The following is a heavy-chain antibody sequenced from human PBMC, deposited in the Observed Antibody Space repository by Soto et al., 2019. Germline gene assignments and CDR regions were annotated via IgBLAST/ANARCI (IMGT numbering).Heavy chain of an antibody. Sequence: QVQLQESGPGLVKPSETLSLTCTVSGGSISSYYWSWIRQPPGKGLEWIGYIYYSGSTNYNPSLKSRVTISVDTSKNQFSLKLSSVTAADTAVYYCARDMLLWFGESVRYYYMDVWGKGTTVTVSS. CDR3: ARDMLLWFGESVRYYYMDV. CDR2: IYYSGST. J-gene: IGHJ6*03. V-gene: IGHV4-59*01. CDR1: GGSISSYY. D-gene: IGHD3-10*01.